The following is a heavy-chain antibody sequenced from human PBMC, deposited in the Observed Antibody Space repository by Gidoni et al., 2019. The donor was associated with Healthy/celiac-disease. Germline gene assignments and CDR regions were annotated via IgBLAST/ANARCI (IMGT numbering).Heavy chain of an antibody. V-gene: IGHV4-30-4*01. J-gene: IGHJ6*02. D-gene: IGHD3-22*01. CDR3: ARGGDDSSGYYYYYGMDV. CDR2: IYYSGST. CDR1: GGSISRGDYY. Sequence: VQLQESGPGLVKPSQTLSLPCTVSGGSISRGDYYWSWIRQPPGKGLEWIGYIYYSGSTYYNPSLKSRVTISVDTSKNQFSLKLSAVTAADTAVYYCARGGDDSSGYYYYYGMDVWGQGTTVTVSS.